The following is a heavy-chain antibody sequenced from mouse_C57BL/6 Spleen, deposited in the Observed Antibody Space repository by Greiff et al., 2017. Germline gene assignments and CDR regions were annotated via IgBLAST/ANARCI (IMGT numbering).Heavy chain of an antibody. V-gene: IGHV5-6*02. CDR2: ISSGGSYT. CDR3: ARQDDYGYFDY. Sequence: EVKLVESGGDLVKPGGSLKLSCAASGFTFSSYGMSWVRQTPDKRLEWVATISSGGSYTYYPDSVKGRFTISRDNAKNTLYLQMSSLKSEDTAMYYCARQDDYGYFDYWGQGTTLTVSS. J-gene: IGHJ2*01. CDR1: GFTFSSYG. D-gene: IGHD2-4*01.